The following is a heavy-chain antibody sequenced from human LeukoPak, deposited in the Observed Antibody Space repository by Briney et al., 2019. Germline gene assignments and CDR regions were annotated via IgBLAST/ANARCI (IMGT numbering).Heavy chain of an antibody. CDR3: ARDYYDSSGYQKLGY. CDR1: GYTFTSYY. V-gene: IGHV1-46*01. Sequence: ASVKVSCKASGYTFTSYYMHWVRQAPGQGLEWMGIINPSGGSTSYAQKFQGRVTMTRDTSISTAYMELSRLRSDDTAVYYCARDYYDSSGYQKLGYWGQGTLVTVSS. D-gene: IGHD3-22*01. J-gene: IGHJ4*02. CDR2: INPSGGST.